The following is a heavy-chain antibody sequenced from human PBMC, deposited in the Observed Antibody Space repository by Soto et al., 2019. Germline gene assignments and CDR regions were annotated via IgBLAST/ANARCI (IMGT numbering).Heavy chain of an antibody. CDR2: IYYSGST. CDR3: ARVGLYDSSGYYYFDY. CDR1: GGSISSYY. Sequence: PSETLSLTCTVSGGSISSYYWSWIRQPPGKGLEWIGYIYYSGSTNYNPSLKSRVTISVDTSKNQFSLKLSSVTAADTAVYYCARVGLYDSSGYYYFDYWGQGTLVTVSS. J-gene: IGHJ4*02. D-gene: IGHD3-22*01. V-gene: IGHV4-59*01.